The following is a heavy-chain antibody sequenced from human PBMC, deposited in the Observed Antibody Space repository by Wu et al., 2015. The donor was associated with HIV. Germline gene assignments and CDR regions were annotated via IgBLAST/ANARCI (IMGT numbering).Heavy chain of an antibody. CDR3: ARNTDSVATSLYSLGV. Sequence: QVQLVQSGAEVKRPGSSVKVSCKASGAGFTSYAVSWVRQAPGQGLEWMGGINPLFGTTKHAQRFQDRVTFTTDESKTTVYMELSSLRSEDTAVYYCARNTDSVATSLYSLGVWGQGTTVTVSS. J-gene: IGHJ6*02. V-gene: IGHV1-69*05. CDR2: INPLFGTT. D-gene: IGHD5-12*01. CDR1: GAGFTSYA.